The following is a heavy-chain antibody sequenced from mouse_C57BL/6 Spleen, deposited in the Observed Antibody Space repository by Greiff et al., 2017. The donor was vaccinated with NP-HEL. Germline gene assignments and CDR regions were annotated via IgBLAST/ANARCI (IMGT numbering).Heavy chain of an antibody. J-gene: IGHJ4*01. V-gene: IGHV5-17*01. D-gene: IGHD3-1*01. CDR2: ISSGSSTI. CDR1: GFTFSDYG. CDR3: ARPGLRYAMDY. Sequence: EVMLVESGGGLVKPGGSLKLSCAASGFTFSDYGMHWVRQAPEKGLEWVAYISSGSSTIYYADTVKGRFTISSDNAKNTLFLQMTSLRSEDTAMYYCARPGLRYAMDYWGQGTSVTVSS.